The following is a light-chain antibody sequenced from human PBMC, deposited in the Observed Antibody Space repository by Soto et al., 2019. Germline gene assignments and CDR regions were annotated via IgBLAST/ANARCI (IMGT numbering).Light chain of an antibody. CDR3: QQLRRYPLT. CDR2: TAS. Sequence: DIHLTQSPSVLSASVGDTVTITCRASHALSNYLAWYQQKPGKAPDLLIYTASTLQSGVPSRFSGSGSETEFSLTIRALQPEDFATYYCQQLRRYPLTFGGGTKVDIK. CDR1: HALSNY. V-gene: IGKV1-9*01. J-gene: IGKJ4*01.